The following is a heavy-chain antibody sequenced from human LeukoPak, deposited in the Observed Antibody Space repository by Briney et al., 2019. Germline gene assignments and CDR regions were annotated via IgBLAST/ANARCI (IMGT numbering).Heavy chain of an antibody. Sequence: SVKVSSKASGGTFSSYAISWVRQAPGQELEWMGGIIPIFDTANYTHKSQGRVTITADESTSTAYMELSSLRSADTAVYYCAREYYDILTGYYNDYWGQGTLVTVSS. D-gene: IGHD3-9*01. V-gene: IGHV1-69*13. CDR3: AREYYDILTGYYNDY. J-gene: IGHJ4*02. CDR1: GGTFSSYA. CDR2: IIPIFDTA.